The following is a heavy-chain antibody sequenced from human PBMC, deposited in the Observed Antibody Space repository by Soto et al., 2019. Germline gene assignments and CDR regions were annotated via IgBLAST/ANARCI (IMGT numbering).Heavy chain of an antibody. D-gene: IGHD5-12*01. V-gene: IGHV4-30-4*01. J-gene: IGHJ4*02. CDR2: IYYSGST. Sequence: PSETLALTCTVSGGSISSGDYYWSWIRQPPGKGLEWIGYIYYSGSTYYNPSLKSRVTISVDTSKNQFSLKLSSVTAADTAVYYCARGGRESVYEYLDYWGQGPLFPVSS. CDR3: ARGGRESVYEYLDY. CDR1: GGSISSGDYY.